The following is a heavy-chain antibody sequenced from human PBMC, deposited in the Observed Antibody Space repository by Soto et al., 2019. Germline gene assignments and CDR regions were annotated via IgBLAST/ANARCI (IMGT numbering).Heavy chain of an antibody. Sequence: EVQLVESGGGLVQPGGSLRLSCAASGFTFSDFWMTWVRQAPGKGLEWVANIKEDGSEKYYVDSVKGRFTISRDNARNSLLLQMNSLRAEDTAVYYCVRARSRSGAAWYFDLWGRGTLVTVSS. CDR3: VRARSRSGAAWYFDL. D-gene: IGHD6-25*01. J-gene: IGHJ2*01. CDR2: IKEDGSEK. V-gene: IGHV3-7*01. CDR1: GFTFSDFW.